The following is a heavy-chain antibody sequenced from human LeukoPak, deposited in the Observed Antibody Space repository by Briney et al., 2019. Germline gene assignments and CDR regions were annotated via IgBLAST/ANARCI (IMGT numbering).Heavy chain of an antibody. CDR2: INHSGST. CDR1: GGSFSGYY. J-gene: IGHJ2*01. V-gene: IGHV4-34*01. D-gene: IGHD2-2*01. Sequence: PSETLSLTCAVYGGSFSGYYWSWIRQPPGKGLEWIGEINHSGSTNYNPSLKSRVTISVDTSKNQFSLKLSSVTAADTAVYYCARGRGTVVVPAARGSGYFDLWGRGTLVTVSS. CDR3: ARGRGTVVVPAARGSGYFDL.